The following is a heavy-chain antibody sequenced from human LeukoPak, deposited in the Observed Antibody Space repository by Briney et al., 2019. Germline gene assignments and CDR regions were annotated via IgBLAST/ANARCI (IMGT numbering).Heavy chain of an antibody. J-gene: IGHJ4*02. CDR1: GFIFNNYG. CDR3: AKDWAPYCGGDCYFNY. D-gene: IGHD2-21*02. Sequence: GGSLRLSCAASGFIFNNYGMHWVRQAPGKGLEWVAVISYDGSNKNYADSVKGRFTISRDSSKNTVYLQMNSLRVEDTAVYYCAKDWAPYCGGDCYFNYWGQGTLSPSPQ. CDR2: ISYDGSNK. V-gene: IGHV3-30*18.